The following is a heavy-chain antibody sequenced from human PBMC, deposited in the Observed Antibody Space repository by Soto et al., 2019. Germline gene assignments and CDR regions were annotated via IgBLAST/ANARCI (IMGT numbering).Heavy chain of an antibody. J-gene: IGHJ4*01. CDR3: AKGYLLCDPFDL. D-gene: IGHD1-1*01. CDR2: ISESGSSE. V-gene: IGHV3-23*01. CDR1: GLPFSNYA. Sequence: GGSLRLSCEASGLPFSNYAMNWVRQAPGKGLEWVSIISESGSSEYYGGAVKGRFTISRDNSRSTLYLQMNGLRDEDTAVYYCAKGYLLCDPFDLWGQGTLVTVSS.